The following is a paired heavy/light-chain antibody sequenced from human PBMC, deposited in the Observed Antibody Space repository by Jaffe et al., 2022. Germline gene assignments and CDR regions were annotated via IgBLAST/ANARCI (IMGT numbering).Light chain of an antibody. CDR3: LQHNTYPWT. Sequence: IQMTQSPSSLSASVGDRVTITCRASQDIRNDLGWYQQKPGKAPKRLIYAASTLQSGVPSRFSGSGSGTEFTLTISSLQPEDFATYYCLQHNTYPWTFGQGTKVEIK. V-gene: IGKV1-17*01. J-gene: IGKJ1*01. CDR2: AAS. CDR1: QDIRND.
Heavy chain of an antibody. D-gene: IGHD2-15*01. V-gene: IGHV3-23*01. CDR1: GLTFSTDT. J-gene: IGHJ5*02. CDR3: VSWWYGRDNWFDP. Sequence: EVLLLESGGGFVRPGGSLRLSCAASGLTFSTDTMHWVRQAPGKGLEWVSAISGSGASTYYADSVKGRFTISRDNSKNTLFLQMNSLTAEDTAKYHCVSWWYGRDNWFDPWGQGTLVTVSS. CDR2: ISGSGAST.